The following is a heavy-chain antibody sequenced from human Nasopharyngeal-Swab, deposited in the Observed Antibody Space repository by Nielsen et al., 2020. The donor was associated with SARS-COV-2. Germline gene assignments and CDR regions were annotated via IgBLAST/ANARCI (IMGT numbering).Heavy chain of an antibody. Sequence: PQPTGQSLEWMGWINGDTGNTKYPEKFQGRVTITRDRSTKTAYMELRSLRSEDTAVYYCARERPEHYFDLWGPGTLVTVSS. CDR3: ARERPEHYFDL. J-gene: IGHJ4*02. V-gene: IGHV1-3*01. D-gene: IGHD2-21*01. CDR2: INGDTGNT.